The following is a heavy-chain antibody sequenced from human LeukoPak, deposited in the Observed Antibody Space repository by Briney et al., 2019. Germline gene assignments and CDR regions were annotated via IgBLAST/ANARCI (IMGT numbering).Heavy chain of an antibody. CDR1: GFTFSSYG. D-gene: IGHD3-16*01. V-gene: IGHV3-30*18. Sequence: PGGSLRLSCAASGFTFSSYGMHWVRQAPGKGLEWVAVISYDGSNKYYADSVKGRFTISRDNSKNTLYLQMNSLRAEDTAVYYCAKDLVGMDVWGQGTTVTASS. J-gene: IGHJ6*02. CDR3: AKDLVGMDV. CDR2: ISYDGSNK.